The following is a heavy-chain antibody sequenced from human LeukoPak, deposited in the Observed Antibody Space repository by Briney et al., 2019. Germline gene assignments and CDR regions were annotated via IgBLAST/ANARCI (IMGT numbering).Heavy chain of an antibody. V-gene: IGHV3-53*01. CDR3: ARVLSVGTIAFDI. CDR1: GFTVSSNY. CDR2: IYSGGST. Sequence: GGSLRLSCAASGFTVSSNYMSWVRQAPGKGLEWVSVIYSGGSTYYADSVKGRFTISRDNSKNTLYLQMNSLRAEDTAVYYCARVLSVGTIAFDIWGQGTMVTVSS. D-gene: IGHD3-3*01. J-gene: IGHJ3*02.